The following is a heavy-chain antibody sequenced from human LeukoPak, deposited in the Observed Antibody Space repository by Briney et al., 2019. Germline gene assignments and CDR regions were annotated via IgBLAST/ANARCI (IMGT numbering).Heavy chain of an antibody. CDR3: ASTFPYCGGGSGAL. J-gene: IGHJ4*02. CDR1: GLAFSDYW. Sequence: GGSLRLSCAASGLAFSDYWMSWVRQAPGKGLEWVANIKPDGGHQNYVDSVKGRFTISRDNAKNSLYLQMNRLGAEDTAIYYRASTFPYCGGGSGALGGQGTLVTVSS. CDR2: IKPDGGHQ. V-gene: IGHV3-7*01. D-gene: IGHD2-15*01.